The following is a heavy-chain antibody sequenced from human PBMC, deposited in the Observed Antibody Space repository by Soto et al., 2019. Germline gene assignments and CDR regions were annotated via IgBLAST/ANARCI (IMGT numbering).Heavy chain of an antibody. Sequence: SETLSLTCAVSGGSISSSNWWSWVRQPPGKGQEWIGEIYHSGSTNYNPSLKSRVTISVDKSKNQFSLKLSSVTAAGTAVYCCARDTRYYYGSGTKRFGGSYGMDVWGQGTTVTVSS. V-gene: IGHV4-4*01. CDR1: GGSISSSNW. CDR3: ARDTRYYYGSGTKRFGGSYGMDV. D-gene: IGHD3-10*01. J-gene: IGHJ6*02. CDR2: IYHSGST.